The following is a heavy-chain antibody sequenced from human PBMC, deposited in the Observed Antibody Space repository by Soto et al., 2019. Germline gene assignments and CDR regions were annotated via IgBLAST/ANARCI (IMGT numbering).Heavy chain of an antibody. CDR2: IYPGDSDT. V-gene: IGHV5-51*01. Sequence: PGESLKISCKGSGYSFTSYWIGWVRQMPGKGLEWMGIIYPGDSDTRYSPSFQGQVTISADKSISTAYLQWSSLKASDTAMYYCARHHYGSGRRPHYYYYYGMDVWGQGTTVTVSS. CDR1: GYSFTSYW. D-gene: IGHD3-10*01. J-gene: IGHJ6*02. CDR3: ARHHYGSGRRPHYYYYYGMDV.